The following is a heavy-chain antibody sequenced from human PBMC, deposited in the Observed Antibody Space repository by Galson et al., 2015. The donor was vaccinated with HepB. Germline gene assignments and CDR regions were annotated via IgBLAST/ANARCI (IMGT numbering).Heavy chain of an antibody. CDR2: ISWNRGSV. J-gene: IGHJ4*02. CDR3: AKARYRIAEYYFDY. D-gene: IGHD6-13*01. CDR1: GFTFDDYA. V-gene: IGHV3-9*01. Sequence: SLRLSCAASGFTFDDYAMHWVRQAPGKGLEWVSGISWNRGSVGYADSVKGRFTISRDNAKNSLYLQMNSLRAEDTALYYCAKARYRIAEYYFDYWGQGTLVTVSS.